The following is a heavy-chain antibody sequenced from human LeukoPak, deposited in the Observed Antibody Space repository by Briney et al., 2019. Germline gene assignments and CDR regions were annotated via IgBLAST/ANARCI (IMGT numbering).Heavy chain of an antibody. J-gene: IGHJ3*02. CDR1: GYTFTSYG. CDR2: ISAYNGNT. D-gene: IGHD3-10*01. Sequence: GASVKVSCKASGYTFTSYGISWVRQAPGQGLEWMGWISAYNGNTNYAQKLQGRVTMTTDTSTSTAYMELRSLRSDDTAVYYCARPNMVRGGKGAFDIWGQGTMVTVSS. CDR3: ARPNMVRGGKGAFDI. V-gene: IGHV1-18*01.